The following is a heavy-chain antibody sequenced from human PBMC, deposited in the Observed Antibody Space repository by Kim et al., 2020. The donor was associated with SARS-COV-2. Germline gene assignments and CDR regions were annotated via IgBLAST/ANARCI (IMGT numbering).Heavy chain of an antibody. Sequence: GGSLRLSCTASGFTFGDYAMSWFRQAPGKGLEWVGFIRSKAYGGTTEYAASVKGRFTISRDDSKSIAYLQMNSLKTEDTAVYYCTRQQQLWEFDPWGQGTLVTVSS. CDR2: IRSKAYGGTT. V-gene: IGHV3-49*03. J-gene: IGHJ5*02. CDR1: GFTFGDYA. CDR3: TRQQQLWEFDP. D-gene: IGHD6-13*01.